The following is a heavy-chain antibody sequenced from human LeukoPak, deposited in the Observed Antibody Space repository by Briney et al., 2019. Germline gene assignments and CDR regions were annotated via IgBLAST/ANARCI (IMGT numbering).Heavy chain of an antibody. V-gene: IGHV1-46*01. CDR1: GYTFTSYY. Sequence: ASVKVSCKASGYTFTSYYMHWVRQAPGQGPEWMGIINCSGGSTSYAQKVQGRVNLTRDTSTRTVYMELSSLRSEDTAVYYCARGKQWLVYYMDVWGKGTTVTVSS. CDR2: INCSGGST. CDR3: ARGKQWLVYYMDV. J-gene: IGHJ6*03. D-gene: IGHD6-19*01.